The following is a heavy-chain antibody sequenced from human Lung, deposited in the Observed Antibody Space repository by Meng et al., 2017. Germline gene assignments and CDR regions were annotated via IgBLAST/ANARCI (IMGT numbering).Heavy chain of an antibody. CDR2: FVSNADT. V-gene: IGHV1-18*01. CDR1: GYTSASYG. D-gene: IGHD3-10*01. J-gene: IGHJ4*02. CDR3: ARGTPGRSYSDY. Sequence: QAQLLQSGAEVKKPGASVWISCKASGYTSASYGISWFRQAPGQGLEWMGWFVSNADTYPAQKFQGRVTMTRDTHTSTGFMELRGLRFDDTAVYYCARGTPGRSYSDYWGQGTLVTVSS.